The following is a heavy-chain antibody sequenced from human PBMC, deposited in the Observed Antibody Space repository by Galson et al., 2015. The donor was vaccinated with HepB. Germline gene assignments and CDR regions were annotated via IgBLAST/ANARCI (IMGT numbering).Heavy chain of an antibody. Sequence: SLRLSCAASGFTFSSYAMSRVRQAPGKGLDWVSLISASGSSTYYADSVKGRFTISRDNSKNTLYLQMNSLRADDTAVYYCAKRSGVNYYDSSGYYHFDYWGQGTLVTVSS. CDR1: GFTFSSYA. V-gene: IGHV3-23*01. CDR2: ISASGSST. CDR3: AKRSGVNYYDSSGYYHFDY. D-gene: IGHD3-22*01. J-gene: IGHJ4*02.